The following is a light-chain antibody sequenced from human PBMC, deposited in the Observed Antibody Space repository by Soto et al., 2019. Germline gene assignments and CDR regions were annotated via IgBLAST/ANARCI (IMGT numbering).Light chain of an antibody. CDR2: GAS. V-gene: IGKV3D-15*01. J-gene: IGKJ3*01. CDR3: QQYNNWPFT. CDR1: QSVSSK. Sequence: EIVMTQSPATLSVSPGERATLSCRASQSVSSKLAWYQQKPGQVPRRLIYGASTRATGIPARFSGSGSGTEFTLTISSLQSEDFAVYYCQQYNNWPFTFGPGTKVDIK.